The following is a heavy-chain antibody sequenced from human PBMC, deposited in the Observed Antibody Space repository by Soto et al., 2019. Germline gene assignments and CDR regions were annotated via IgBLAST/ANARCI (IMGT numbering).Heavy chain of an antibody. J-gene: IGHJ3*02. CDR2: INPTSSTT. CDR1: EYTFTTYS. CDR3: ARDLYSSSWYVRAFDM. V-gene: IGHV1-46*03. D-gene: IGHD6-13*01. Sequence: VKVSCKASEYTFTTYSLHWVRQAPGQGLEWMGIINPTSSTTSDAQKFQGRVTMTRDMSTSTVYMELSSLRSEDTAVYYCARDLYSSSWYVRAFDMWGQGTMVTVSS.